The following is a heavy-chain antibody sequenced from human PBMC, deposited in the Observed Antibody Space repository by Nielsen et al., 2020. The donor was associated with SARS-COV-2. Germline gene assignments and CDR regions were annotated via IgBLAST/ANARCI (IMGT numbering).Heavy chain of an antibody. CDR3: ARAGVYDSLTGYTYYFDY. CDR2: ISSSGSTI. Sequence: WLRQPPGKGLEWVSYISSSGSTIYYADSVKGRFTISRDNAKNSLYLQMNSLRAEDTAVYYCARAGVYDSLTGYTYYFDYWGQGTLVTVSS. J-gene: IGHJ4*02. D-gene: IGHD3-9*01. V-gene: IGHV3-48*01.